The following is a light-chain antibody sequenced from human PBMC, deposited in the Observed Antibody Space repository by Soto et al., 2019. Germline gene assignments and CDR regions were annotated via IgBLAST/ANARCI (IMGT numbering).Light chain of an antibody. CDR1: SGHSNYA. J-gene: IGLJ3*02. Sequence: QSVLTQSPSASASLGASVKLTCTLSSGHSNYAIAWHQQQPEKGPRFLMKVNSDGSDSKGDGIPDRFSGSRSGAERYLTISSLQSEDEADYYCQTWGTGIQVFGGGTKRTVL. V-gene: IGLV4-69*01. CDR2: VNSDGSD. CDR3: QTWGTGIQV.